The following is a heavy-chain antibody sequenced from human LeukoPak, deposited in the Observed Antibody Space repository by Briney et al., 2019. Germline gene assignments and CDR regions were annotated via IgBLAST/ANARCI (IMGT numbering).Heavy chain of an antibody. CDR3: AKVYRVSSGDFIGYLDY. D-gene: IGHD4-17*01. CDR2: ISSTSNTI. V-gene: IGHV3-48*02. J-gene: IGHJ4*01. CDR1: GFTFSSYN. Sequence: GGSLRLSCAASGFTFSSYNMNWFRQAPGLGLDRVSFISSTSNTIYYADSAKGRFAISRDNVQNSLYLQMNSLRDEDTAVYYCAKVYRVSSGDFIGYLDYWGHGTLVTVSS.